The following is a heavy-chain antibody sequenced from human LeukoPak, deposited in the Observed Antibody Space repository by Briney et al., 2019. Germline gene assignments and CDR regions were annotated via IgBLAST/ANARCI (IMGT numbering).Heavy chain of an antibody. CDR1: GGSISSSSYY. D-gene: IGHD6-6*01. CDR3: AGVSQLDSSSYYFDY. J-gene: IGHJ4*02. CDR2: IYYSGST. Sequence: SETLSLTCTVSGGSISSSSYYWGWIRQPPGKGLEWIGSIYYSGSTYYNPSLKSRVTISVDTSKNQFSLKLSSVTAADTAVYYCAGVSQLDSSSYYFDYWGQGTLVTVSS. V-gene: IGHV4-39*07.